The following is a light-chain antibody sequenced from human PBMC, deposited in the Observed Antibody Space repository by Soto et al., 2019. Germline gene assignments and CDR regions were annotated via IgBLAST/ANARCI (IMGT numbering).Light chain of an antibody. V-gene: IGKV3-20*01. CDR1: RDVSSGY. Sequence: ELVLTQSPGTLSLSPGERATLSCRASRDVSSGYLAWYQQKPGQAPRPLIYAASNRATGIPGRFSGSGFGTDFTLTISRLEPEDFAVYYCQHYDISSWTFGQGTKVEI. CDR2: AAS. J-gene: IGKJ1*01. CDR3: QHYDISSWT.